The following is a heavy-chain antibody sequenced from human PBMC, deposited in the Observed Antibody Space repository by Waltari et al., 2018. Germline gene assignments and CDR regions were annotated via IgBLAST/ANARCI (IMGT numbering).Heavy chain of an antibody. J-gene: IGHJ6*02. CDR2: IWYDGSNK. V-gene: IGHV3-33*01. D-gene: IGHD6-6*01. Sequence: QVQLVESGGDVVQPGRSLRLSCAASGFTFSSYGMHWVRQAPGKRLEWVAVIWYDGSNKYYADSVKGRFTISRDNSKNTLYLQMNSLRAEDTAVYYCARGGSSSMFRYYYYGMGVWGQGTTVTVSS. CDR3: ARGGSSSMFRYYYYGMGV. CDR1: GFTFSSYG.